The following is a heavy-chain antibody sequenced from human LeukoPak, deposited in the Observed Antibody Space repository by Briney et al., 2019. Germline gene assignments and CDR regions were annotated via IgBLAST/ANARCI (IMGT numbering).Heavy chain of an antibody. J-gene: IGHJ4*02. CDR1: GFTFSSYG. D-gene: IGHD2-2*01. V-gene: IGHV3-33*06. CDR2: IWYDGNNK. Sequence: PGRSLRLSCAASGFTFSSYGMHWVRQAPGKGLEWVAVIWYDGNNKYYADSVKGRFTISRDNSKNTLYLQMNSLRAEDTAVYYCAKGGYCSSTSRPQALPFFDYWGQGTLVTVSS. CDR3: AKGGYCSSTSRPQALPFFDY.